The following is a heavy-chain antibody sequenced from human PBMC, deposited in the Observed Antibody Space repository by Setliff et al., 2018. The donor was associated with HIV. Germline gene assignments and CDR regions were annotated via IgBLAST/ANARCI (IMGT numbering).Heavy chain of an antibody. CDR1: GFTVSSNY. J-gene: IGHJ3*02. CDR3: ARGRESAFDI. CDR2: IYSGGST. Sequence: HPGGSLRLSCAASGFTVSSNYMSWVRQAPGKGLEWVSVIYSGGSTYYADSVKGRFTISRDNSKNTMYLQMNSLRVEDTAVYYCARGRESAFDIWGQGTMVTVSS. V-gene: IGHV3-53*01.